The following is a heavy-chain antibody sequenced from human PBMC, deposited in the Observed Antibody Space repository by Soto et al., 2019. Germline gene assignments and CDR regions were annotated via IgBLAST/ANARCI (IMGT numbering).Heavy chain of an antibody. J-gene: IGHJ4*02. Sequence: GGSLRLACAACGVSFCHWFVSWLRQAPGKGLEWVSRVNSDGSTTTYADSVKGRFTISRDNAKNTLYLQMNSLRAEDTAVYYCVRGEGGWETYWGQGTLVTISS. CDR1: GVSFCHWF. D-gene: IGHD6-19*01. CDR3: VRGEGGWETY. CDR2: VNSDGSTT. V-gene: IGHV3-74*01.